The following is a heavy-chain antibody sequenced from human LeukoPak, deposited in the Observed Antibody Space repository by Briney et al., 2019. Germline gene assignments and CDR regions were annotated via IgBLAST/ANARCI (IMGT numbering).Heavy chain of an antibody. Sequence: GGFLRLSCAASGFTFSSYGMHWVHQAPGKGLEWVAVIWYGGSNKYYADSVKGRFTISRDNSKNTLYLQMNSLRAEDTAVYYCAKSHVTGYYYYMDVWGKGTTVTVSS. CDR1: GFTFSSYG. CDR2: IWYGGSNK. J-gene: IGHJ6*03. V-gene: IGHV3-33*08. CDR3: AKSHVTGYYYYMDV. D-gene: IGHD2-21*02.